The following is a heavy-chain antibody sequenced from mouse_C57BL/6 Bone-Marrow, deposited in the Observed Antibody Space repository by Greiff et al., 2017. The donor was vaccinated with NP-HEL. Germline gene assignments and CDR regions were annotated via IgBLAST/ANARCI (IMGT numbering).Heavy chain of an antibody. Sequence: VQVVESGPELVKPGASVKISCKASGYAFSSSWMNWVKQRPGKGLEWIGRIYPGDGDTNYNGKFKGKATLTADKSSSTAYMQLSSLTSEDSAVYFCAREWDYYGSYFDYWGQGTTLTVSS. CDR2: IYPGDGDT. D-gene: IGHD1-1*01. V-gene: IGHV1-82*01. CDR3: AREWDYYGSYFDY. CDR1: GYAFSSSW. J-gene: IGHJ2*01.